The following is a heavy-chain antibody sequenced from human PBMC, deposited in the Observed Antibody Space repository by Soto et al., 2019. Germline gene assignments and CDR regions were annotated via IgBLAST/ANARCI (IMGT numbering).Heavy chain of an antibody. J-gene: IGHJ4*02. Sequence: PSETLSLTCAVYGGSLIDYNWSWIRQPPGKGLEWIGEINHNGNTNYNPSLTSRATISVDTSKNQFSLKLSSVTAADTAMYYCARGFGGVSLDYFDFWGQGTQVTSPQ. V-gene: IGHV4-34*01. CDR3: ARGFGGVSLDYFDF. CDR2: INHNGNT. CDR1: GGSLIDYN. D-gene: IGHD3-16*01.